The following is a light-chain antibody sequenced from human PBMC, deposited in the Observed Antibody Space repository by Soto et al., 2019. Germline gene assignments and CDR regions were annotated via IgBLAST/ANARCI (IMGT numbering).Light chain of an antibody. J-gene: IGKJ1*01. CDR2: AAS. V-gene: IGKV1-39*01. CDR3: QQNVTYPRT. CDR1: QSISTY. Sequence: IPLSQSPCSLSASVGDRLPITCRARQSISTYLDWYQQNQGKAPNXIIFAASTLPNEVPSRFSGSGSGTDLTITITSLQPEDGETYYGQQNVTYPRTFGQGTKVDIK.